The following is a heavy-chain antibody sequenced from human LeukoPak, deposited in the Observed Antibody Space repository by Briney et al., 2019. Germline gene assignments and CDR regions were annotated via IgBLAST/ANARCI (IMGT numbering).Heavy chain of an antibody. D-gene: IGHD3-9*01. V-gene: IGHV1-2*02. CDR1: GYTFTGSY. CDR2: INPNSGGT. CDR3: ARDRSELRFFDWFLDF. J-gene: IGHJ4*02. Sequence: ASVKVSCKASGYTFTGSYMHWVRQAPGQGPEWMGWINPNSGGTNYAQKFQGRVTMARDTSINTAYMELRRLTADDTAVYYCARDRSELRFFDWFLDFWGQGTLVTVS.